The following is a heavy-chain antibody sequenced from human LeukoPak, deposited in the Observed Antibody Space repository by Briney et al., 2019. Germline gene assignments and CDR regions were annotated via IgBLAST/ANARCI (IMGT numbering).Heavy chain of an antibody. V-gene: IGHV3-30*02. CDR1: GFTFSTSG. Sequence: GGSLRLSCAASGFTFSTSGIHWVRQAPGKGLEWVAFIRYDGSNKFYADSVKGRFTISRDNARNTLYLEMNSLRMEDTAKYYCATSRVFDHWGQGTLVTVSS. CDR2: IRYDGSNK. CDR3: ATSRVFDH. J-gene: IGHJ4*02.